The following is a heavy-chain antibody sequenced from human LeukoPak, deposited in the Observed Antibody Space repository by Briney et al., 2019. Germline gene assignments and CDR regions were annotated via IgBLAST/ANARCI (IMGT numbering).Heavy chain of an antibody. CDR1: GXTFSNYN. D-gene: IGHD6-19*01. V-gene: IGHV3-48*02. CDR3: ASNHGSGWYVGEY. Sequence: GGSLRLSCAASGXTFSNYNMNWVRQAPGKGLEWVSYISSRSSAIYYADSVKGRFTISRDNAENSLSLQMNSLGDEDTAVYLCASNHGSGWYVGEYWGQGILVTVSS. CDR2: ISSRSSAI. J-gene: IGHJ4*02.